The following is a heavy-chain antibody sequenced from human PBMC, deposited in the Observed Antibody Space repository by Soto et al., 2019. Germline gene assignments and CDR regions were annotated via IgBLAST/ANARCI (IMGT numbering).Heavy chain of an antibody. CDR2: VSYDGSHK. CDR1: GFTFSSYG. Sequence: GGSLRLSCAASGFTFSSYGMHWVLQAPCKGPEWVAVVSYDGSHKYYADSVKGRFTIYRDNSKNTLYLQMNSLRAEDTAVYYCAKDVRSWGSGWPEVHFHWGQGTLVTVSS. V-gene: IGHV3-30*12. CDR3: AKDVRSWGSGWPEVHFH. J-gene: IGHJ4*02. D-gene: IGHD6-19*01.